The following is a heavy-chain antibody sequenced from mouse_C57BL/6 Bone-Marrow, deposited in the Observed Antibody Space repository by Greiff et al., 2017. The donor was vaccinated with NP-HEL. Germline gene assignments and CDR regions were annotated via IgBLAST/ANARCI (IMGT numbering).Heavy chain of an antibody. CDR1: GYTFTSYW. J-gene: IGHJ1*03. V-gene: IGHV1-52*01. D-gene: IGHD1-1*02. CDR3: ARGLSWYFDV. Sequence: QVQLKQPGAELVRPGSSVKLSCKASGYTFTSYWMPWVKQRPIQGLEWIGNIDPSDSYTHYNQKFKDKATFTVDKSSSTDYMQLSSLTSEDSAVYYCARGLSWYFDVWGTGTTVTVSS. CDR2: IDPSDSYT.